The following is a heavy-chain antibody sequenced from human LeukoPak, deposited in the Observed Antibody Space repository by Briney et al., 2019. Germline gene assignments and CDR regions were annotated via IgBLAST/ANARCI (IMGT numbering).Heavy chain of an antibody. J-gene: IGHJ3*02. CDR3: LRFGYCSGGSCSDAFDI. D-gene: IGHD2-15*01. CDR2: IYSGGST. Sequence: AGSLRLSCAASGFTVSSNYMSWVRQAPGKGLEWVSVIYSGGSTYYADSVKGRFTISRDNSKNTLYLQMNSLRAEDTAVYYCLRFGYCSGGSCSDAFDIWGQGTMATVSS. CDR1: GFTVSSNY. V-gene: IGHV3-53*01.